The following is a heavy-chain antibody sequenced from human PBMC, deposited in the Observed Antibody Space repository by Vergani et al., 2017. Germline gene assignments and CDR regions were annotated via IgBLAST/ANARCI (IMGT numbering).Heavy chain of an antibody. CDR1: GFTFSNFG. V-gene: IGHV3-30*02. CDR3: AECMRDSRDGLPDS. CDR2: IGKDGINT. J-gene: IGHJ4*02. Sequence: QVQLVESAGGVVQPGGSLRLSCAASGFTFSNFGMHWIRRAPGKGLEWLAYIGKDGINTRYRDAVKGRFTVSRDKSKDILYLQMDSLRSEDTALYYWAECMRDSRDGLPDSWGPGTLVIVSS. D-gene: IGHD4-11*01.